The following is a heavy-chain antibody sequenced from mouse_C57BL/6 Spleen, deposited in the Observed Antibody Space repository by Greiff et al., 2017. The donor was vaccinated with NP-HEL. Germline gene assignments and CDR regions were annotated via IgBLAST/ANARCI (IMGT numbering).Heavy chain of an antibody. D-gene: IGHD2-2*01. J-gene: IGHJ4*01. CDR3: ARALYGYDGGAMDY. Sequence: EVKLVESGGGLVKPGGSLKLSCAASGFTFSSYAMSWVRQTPEKRLEWVATISDGGSYTYYPDNVKGRFTISRDNAKNNLYLQMSHLKSEDTAMYYCARALYGYDGGAMDYWGQGTSVTVSS. CDR1: GFTFSSYA. V-gene: IGHV5-4*03. CDR2: ISDGGSYT.